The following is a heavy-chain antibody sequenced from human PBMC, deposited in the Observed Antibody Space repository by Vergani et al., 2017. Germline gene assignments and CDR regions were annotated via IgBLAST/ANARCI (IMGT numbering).Heavy chain of an antibody. CDR2: IIPILGIA. CDR3: AGDCSGGSCYFTY. D-gene: IGHD2-15*01. V-gene: IGHV1-69*04. Sequence: QVQLVQSGAEVKKPGSSVKVSCKASGGTFSSYAISWVRQAPGQGLEWMGRIIPILGIANYAQKFQGRVTITADKSTSTAYMELSSLRSEDTAVYYCAGDCSGGSCYFTYWGQGTLVTVSS. CDR1: GGTFSSYA. J-gene: IGHJ4*02.